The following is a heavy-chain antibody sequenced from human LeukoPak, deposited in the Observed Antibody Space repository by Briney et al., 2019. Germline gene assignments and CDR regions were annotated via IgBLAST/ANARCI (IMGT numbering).Heavy chain of an antibody. CDR3: ASPSKLVISRGGFDI. CDR1: GGSSSDTTYY. Sequence: PSETLSPTCTVTGGSSSDTTYYWAWIRQPPGKGLEWIGSIYFSETKYNPSLKSRITISGDTSKNQFSLKLSSVTAADTAVYYCASPSKLVISRGGFDIWGQGTMLTVSA. J-gene: IGHJ3*02. V-gene: IGHV4-39*01. CDR2: IYFSET. D-gene: IGHD2-15*01.